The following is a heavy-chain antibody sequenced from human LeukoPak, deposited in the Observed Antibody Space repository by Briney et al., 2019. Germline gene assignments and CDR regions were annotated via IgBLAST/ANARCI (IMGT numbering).Heavy chain of an antibody. CDR2: IGTAGDT. V-gene: IGHV3-13*01. J-gene: IGHJ4*02. CDR1: GFTFSSYD. CDR3: ARRARYSSTWYSLYYFDY. D-gene: IGHD6-13*01. Sequence: PGGSLRLSCAASGFTFSSYDMHWVRHATGKGLEWVSAIGTAGDTYYPGSVKGRFTISRENAKNSLYLQMNRLRAGDTAVYYCARRARYSSTWYSLYYFDYWGQGTLVTVSS.